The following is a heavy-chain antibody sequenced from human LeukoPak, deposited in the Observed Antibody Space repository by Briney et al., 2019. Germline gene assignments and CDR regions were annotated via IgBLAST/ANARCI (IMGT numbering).Heavy chain of an antibody. CDR1: GFTFSDYY. CDR2: ISGSGGST. J-gene: IGHJ3*02. D-gene: IGHD4-17*01. CDR3: ANIYGDYVMEDAFDI. Sequence: HPGGSLRLSCAASGFTFSDYYMSWVRQAPGKGLEWVSAISGSGGSTYYADSVKGRFTISRDNSKNTLYLQMNSLRAEDTAVYYCANIYGDYVMEDAFDIWGQGTMVTVSS. V-gene: IGHV3-23*01.